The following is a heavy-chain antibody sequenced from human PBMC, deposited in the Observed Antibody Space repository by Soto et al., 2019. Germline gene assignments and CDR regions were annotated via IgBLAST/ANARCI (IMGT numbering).Heavy chain of an antibody. J-gene: IGHJ4*02. Sequence: GGSLRLSCAASGFTFSSYGMHWVRQAPGKGLEWVAVISYDGSNKYYADSVKGRFTISRDNSKNTLYLQMNSLRAEDTAVYYCAKEKWIRRAHPLSLLDYWGQGTLVTVSS. CDR3: AKEKWIRRAHPLSLLDY. CDR1: GFTFSSYG. D-gene: IGHD5-18*01. CDR2: ISYDGSNK. V-gene: IGHV3-30*18.